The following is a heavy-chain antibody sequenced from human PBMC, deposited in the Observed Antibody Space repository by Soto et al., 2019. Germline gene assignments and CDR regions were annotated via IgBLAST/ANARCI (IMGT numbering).Heavy chain of an antibody. CDR3: ARGDSRPDSSSWSDY. CDR1: GGTFSSYA. Sequence: QVQLVQSGAEVKKPGSSVKVSCKASGGTFSSYAISWVRQAPGQGLEWMGGIIPIFGTANYAQKFQGRVPIXXDXSXXTAYMELSSLRSEDTAVYYCARGDSRPDSSSWSDYWGQGTLVTVSS. D-gene: IGHD6-13*01. CDR2: IIPIFGTA. J-gene: IGHJ4*02. V-gene: IGHV1-69*12.